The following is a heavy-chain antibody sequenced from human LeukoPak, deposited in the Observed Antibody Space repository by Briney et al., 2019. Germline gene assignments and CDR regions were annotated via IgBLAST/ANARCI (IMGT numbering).Heavy chain of an antibody. CDR1: GFTFENYW. CDR3: ARWAGVTDY. Sequence: GGSLRLYCTASGFTFENYWMSWVRQAPGKGPEWVANIKQDGSVEHYLDSVKGRFTISRDIAKNSLILQMNSLRAEDTAVYYCARWAGVTDYWGQGTLVTVSS. CDR2: IKQDGSVE. V-gene: IGHV3-7*01. J-gene: IGHJ4*02. D-gene: IGHD5-18*01.